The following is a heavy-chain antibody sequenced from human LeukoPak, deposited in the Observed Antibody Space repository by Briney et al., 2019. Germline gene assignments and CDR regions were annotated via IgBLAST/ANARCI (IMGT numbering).Heavy chain of an antibody. D-gene: IGHD4/OR15-4a*01. CDR1: GGSISSGGYS. CDR2: IYYSGST. V-gene: IGHV4-30-4*07. CDR3: ARVSGRDYYFDY. J-gene: IGHJ4*02. Sequence: SSETLSLTCAVSGGSISSGGYSWSWIRQPPGKGLEWIGYIYYSGSTYYNPSLKSRVTISVDTSKNQFSLKLSSVTAADTAVYYCARVSGRDYYFDYWGQGTLVTVSS.